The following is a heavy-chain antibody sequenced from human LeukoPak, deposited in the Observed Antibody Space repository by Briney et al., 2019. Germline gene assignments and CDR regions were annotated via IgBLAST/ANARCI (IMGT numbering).Heavy chain of an antibody. CDR2: IFHSGST. CDR3: ARGYYGDYAKNWFDP. J-gene: IGHJ5*02. CDR1: GGSINSDDYY. Sequence: PSETLSLTCTVSGGSINSDDYYWTWIRQPPGTGLEWIGFIFHSGSTYYNPSLKSRVTISVDTSNDEFSLKLSSVTAADTAVYYCARGYYGDYAKNWFDPWGQGTLVTVSS. D-gene: IGHD4-17*01. V-gene: IGHV4-30-2*01.